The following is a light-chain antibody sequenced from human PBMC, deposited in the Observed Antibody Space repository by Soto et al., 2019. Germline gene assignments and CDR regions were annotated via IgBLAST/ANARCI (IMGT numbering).Light chain of an antibody. CDR3: QQSFVSPWT. CDR2: EAT. Sequence: DIEMTQSPSSLSASVGDRVTISCRSSQNIHKXLNWYQQRPGKAPNLLVYEATSLETGVSLKFSGSGSGTEFTLTINSLQPEDFATYYCQQSFVSPWTFGQGTNIEI. J-gene: IGKJ1*01. V-gene: IGKV1-39*01. CDR1: QNIHKX.